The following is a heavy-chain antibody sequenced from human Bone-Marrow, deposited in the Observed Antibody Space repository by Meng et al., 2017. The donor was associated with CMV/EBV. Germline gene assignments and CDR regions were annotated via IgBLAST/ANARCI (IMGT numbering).Heavy chain of an antibody. CDR2: IYYSGST. J-gene: IGHJ6*02. V-gene: IGHV4-39*07. Sequence: SETLSLTCTVSGGSISSSSYYWGWIRQPPGKGLEWIGSIYYSGSTYYNPSLKSRVTISVDTSKNQFSLKLSSVTAADTAVYYCAREEAGMAVWGQGNTVTGSS. CDR1: GGSISSSSYY. CDR3: AREEAGMAV.